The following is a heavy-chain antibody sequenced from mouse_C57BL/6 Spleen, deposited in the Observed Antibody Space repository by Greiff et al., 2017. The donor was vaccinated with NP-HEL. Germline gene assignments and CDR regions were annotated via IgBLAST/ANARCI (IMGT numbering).Heavy chain of an antibody. J-gene: IGHJ4*01. CDR2: ISDGGSYT. V-gene: IGHV5-4*03. CDR3: ARAPITTVVDYYAMDY. D-gene: IGHD1-1*01. Sequence: EVMLVESGGGLVKPGGSLKLSCAASGFTFSSYAMSWVRQTPEKRLEWVATISDGGSYTYYPDNVKGRFTISRDNAKNNLYLQMSHLKSEDTAMYYCARAPITTVVDYYAMDYWGQGTSVTVSS. CDR1: GFTFSSYA.